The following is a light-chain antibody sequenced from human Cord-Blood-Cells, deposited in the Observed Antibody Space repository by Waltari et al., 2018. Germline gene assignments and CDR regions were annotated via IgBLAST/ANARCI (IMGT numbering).Light chain of an antibody. CDR3: CSYTGSYTWV. CDR1: SSDVGGYNY. CDR2: DVS. Sequence: QSALTQPRSVYGSPGQSVTISCTGTSSDVGGYNYVSWYQQHPGKATKLMIYDVSKRPSWVPYRFSGSKSGNTASLTISGLQAEDEADYYCCSYTGSYTWVFGGGTKLTVL. V-gene: IGLV2-11*01. J-gene: IGLJ3*02.